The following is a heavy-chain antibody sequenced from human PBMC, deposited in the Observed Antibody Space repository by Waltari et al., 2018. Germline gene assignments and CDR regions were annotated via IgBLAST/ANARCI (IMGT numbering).Heavy chain of an antibody. Sequence: VQLVESGGGLVQPGGSLRLSCAASGFSLRSDSMNWVRQAPGRGLEWVSYISSSGSTIYYADSVKGRFTISRDSAKNSLYLQMNSLRDEDTAVYYCARVVARDWGQGTLVTVSS. V-gene: IGHV3-48*02. J-gene: IGHJ4*02. CDR3: ARVVARD. CDR2: ISSSGSTI. CDR1: GFSLRSDS.